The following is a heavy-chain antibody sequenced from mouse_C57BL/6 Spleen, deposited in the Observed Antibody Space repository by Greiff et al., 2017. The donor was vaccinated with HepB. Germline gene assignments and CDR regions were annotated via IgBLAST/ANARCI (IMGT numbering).Heavy chain of an antibody. Sequence: LVEPGASVKISCKASGYAFSSSWMNWVKQRPGKGLEWIGRIYPGDGDTNYNGKFKGKATLTADKSSSTAYMQLSSLTSEDSAVYFCARDYGSSLDYWGQGTTLTVSS. D-gene: IGHD1-1*01. V-gene: IGHV1-82*01. CDR1: GYAFSSSW. J-gene: IGHJ2*01. CDR2: IYPGDGDT. CDR3: ARDYGSSLDY.